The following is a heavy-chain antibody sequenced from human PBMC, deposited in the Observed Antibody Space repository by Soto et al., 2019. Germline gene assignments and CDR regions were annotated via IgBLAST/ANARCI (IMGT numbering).Heavy chain of an antibody. Sequence: RASETLSLTCAVYGGSFSGYYWSWIRQPPGKGLEWIGEINHSGSTNYNPSLKSRVTISVDTSKNQFSLKLSSVTAADTAVYYCARGPHIRRCSGGSCYGAYYYMDVCDKGTTVTVSS. V-gene: IGHV4-34*01. CDR2: INHSGST. CDR1: GGSFSGYY. CDR3: ARGPHIRRCSGGSCYGAYYYMDV. D-gene: IGHD2-15*01. J-gene: IGHJ6*03.